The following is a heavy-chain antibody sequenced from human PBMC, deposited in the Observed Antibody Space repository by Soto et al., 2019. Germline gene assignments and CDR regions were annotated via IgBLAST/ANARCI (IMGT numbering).Heavy chain of an antibody. Sequence: ASETLSLTCTVSGGSISSYYWSWIRQPPGKGLEWIGYIYYSGSTNYNPSLKSRVTISVDTSENQFSLKLSSVTAADTAVYYCARGRLKYQLHPTDYWGQGALVTVS. CDR3: ARGRLKYQLHPTDY. D-gene: IGHD2-2*01. J-gene: IGHJ4*02. V-gene: IGHV4-59*01. CDR1: GGSISSYY. CDR2: IYYSGST.